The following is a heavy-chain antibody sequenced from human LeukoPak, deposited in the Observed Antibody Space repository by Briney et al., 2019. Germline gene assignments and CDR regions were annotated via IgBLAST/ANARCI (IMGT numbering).Heavy chain of an antibody. J-gene: IGHJ4*02. Sequence: ISSIGSPIYHADSVKGQFTISRDNAKNSLYLQMNSLRAEDTAVYYCARDWAIVGASAGDYWGQGTLVTVSS. V-gene: IGHV3-11*01. D-gene: IGHD1-26*01. CDR2: ISSIGSPI. CDR3: ARDWAIVGASAGDY.